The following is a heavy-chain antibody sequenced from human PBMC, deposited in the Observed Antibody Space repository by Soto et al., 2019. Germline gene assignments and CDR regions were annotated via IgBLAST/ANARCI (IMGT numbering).Heavy chain of an antibody. CDR1: GGTFSSYA. D-gene: IGHD3-22*01. Sequence: QVQLVQSGAEVKKPGSSVKVSCKASGGTFSSYAITWVRQAPGQGLEWMGGIIPIFGTANYAQKFQGRVTITAXXSXSXXYMELSSLRSEDTAVDYCARDRGPSSGYYPYWFDPWGQGTLVTVSS. CDR3: ARDRGPSSGYYPYWFDP. V-gene: IGHV1-69*12. J-gene: IGHJ5*02. CDR2: IIPIFGTA.